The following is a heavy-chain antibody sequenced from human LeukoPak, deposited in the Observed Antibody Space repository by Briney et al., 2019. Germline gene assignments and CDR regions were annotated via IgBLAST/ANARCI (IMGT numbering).Heavy chain of an antibody. CDR3: ARDYYGGHNLYYFDY. J-gene: IGHJ4*02. Sequence: GASVKVSCKASGYTFTSYYIHWVRQAPGQGLEWMGIINPSGGSTSYAQKFQGRVTMTRDTSTSTVYMELYSLRSEDTAVYYCARDYYGGHNLYYFDYWGQGTLVTVSS. CDR1: GYTFTSYY. V-gene: IGHV1-46*01. CDR2: INPSGGST. D-gene: IGHD3-10*01.